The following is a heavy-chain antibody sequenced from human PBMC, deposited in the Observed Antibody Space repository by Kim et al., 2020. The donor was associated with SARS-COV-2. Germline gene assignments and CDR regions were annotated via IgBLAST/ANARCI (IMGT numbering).Heavy chain of an antibody. Sequence: SVKVSCKASGGTFSSYAISWVRQAPGQGLEWMGGIIPIFGTANYAQKFQGRVTITADESTSTAYMELSSLRSEDTAVYYCARGTAGYPREEDYYGMDVWGQGTTVTVSS. CDR2: IIPIFGTA. V-gene: IGHV1-69*13. J-gene: IGHJ6*02. CDR1: GGTFSSYA. CDR3: ARGTAGYPREEDYYGMDV. D-gene: IGHD5-18*01.